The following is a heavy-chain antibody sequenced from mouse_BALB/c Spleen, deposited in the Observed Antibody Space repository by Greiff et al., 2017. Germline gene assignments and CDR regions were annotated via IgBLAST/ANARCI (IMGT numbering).Heavy chain of an antibody. Sequence: EVQGVESGGGLVQPGGSRKLSCAASGFTFSSFGMHWVRQAPEKGLEWVAYISSGSSTIYYADTVKGRFTISRDNPKNTLFLQMTSLRSEDTAMYYCARGVEFIPMDYWGQGTSVTVSS. V-gene: IGHV5-17*02. J-gene: IGHJ4*01. CDR3: ARGVEFIPMDY. CDR1: GFTFSSFG. D-gene: IGHD1-1*01. CDR2: ISSGSSTI.